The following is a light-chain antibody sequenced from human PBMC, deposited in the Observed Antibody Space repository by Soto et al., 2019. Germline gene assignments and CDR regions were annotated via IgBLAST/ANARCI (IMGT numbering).Light chain of an antibody. CDR3: SSYTTSSSYV. Sequence: QSVLAQPASVSGSPGQSITISCTGTSSDVENSRLVSWYQQHPGKAPKLMIYQGSMRPSGVSTRFSGSKSGNTASLTISGLQAEDEADYYCSSYTTSSSYVFGAGTKVTVL. CDR1: SSDVENSRL. CDR2: QGS. V-gene: IGLV2-14*02. J-gene: IGLJ1*01.